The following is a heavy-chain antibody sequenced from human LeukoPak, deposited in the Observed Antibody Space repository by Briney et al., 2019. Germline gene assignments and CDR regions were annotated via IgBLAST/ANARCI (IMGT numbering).Heavy chain of an antibody. Sequence: GASVKVSCTASGYTFTNYAMNWVRQAPGQGLEWMGWINTNTGNPTYAQGFTGRFVFSLDTSVNTAYLQISSLKSEDTAVYYCAFRDSGVDSPGLQFAGYWGQGTLVTVSS. CDR1: GYTFTNYA. V-gene: IGHV7-4-1*02. CDR3: AFRDSGVDSPGLQFAGY. D-gene: IGHD2-21*01. J-gene: IGHJ4*02. CDR2: INTNTGNP.